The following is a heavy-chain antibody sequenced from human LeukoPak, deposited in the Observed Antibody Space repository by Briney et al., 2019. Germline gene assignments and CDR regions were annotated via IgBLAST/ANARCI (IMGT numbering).Heavy chain of an antibody. CDR3: ATDRGWRTSGYYLYYFEY. V-gene: IGHV3-7*01. CDR1: GSIFTNYF. CDR2: IKHDGSEK. Sequence: GGSLRLSCAASGSIFTNYFMSWVRQAPGKGLEWVASIKHDGSEKYYVDSVRGRFTISRDNTMNSLYLQMSSLRAEDTAVYYCATDRGWRTSGYYLYYFEYWGQGTLVTYSS. D-gene: IGHD3-3*01. J-gene: IGHJ4*02.